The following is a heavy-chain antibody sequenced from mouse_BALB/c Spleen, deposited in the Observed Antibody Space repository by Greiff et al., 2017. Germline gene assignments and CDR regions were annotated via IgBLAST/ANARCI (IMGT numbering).Heavy chain of an antibody. D-gene: IGHD6-1*01. CDR1: GYTFTSYW. CDR2: INPSTGYT. J-gene: IGHJ2*01. CDR3: ARGLYYFDY. V-gene: IGHV1-7*01. Sequence: QVQLQQSGAELAKPGASVKMSCKASGYTFTSYWMHWVKQRPGQGLEWIGYINPSTGYTEYNQKFKDKATLTADKSSSTAYMQLSSLTSEDSAVYYCARGLYYFDYWGQGTTLTVS.